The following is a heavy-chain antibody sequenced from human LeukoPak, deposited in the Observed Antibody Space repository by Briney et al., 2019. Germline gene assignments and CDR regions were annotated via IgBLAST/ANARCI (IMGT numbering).Heavy chain of an antibody. CDR2: INHSGST. J-gene: IGHJ5*02. CDR1: GGSFSGCY. CDR3: ARVGSSPNWFDP. Sequence: KPSETLSLTCAVYGGSFSGCYWSWIRQPPGKGLEWIGEINHSGSTNYNPSLKSRVTISVDTSKNQFSLKLSSVTAADTAVYYCARVGSSPNWFDPWGQGTLVTVSS. V-gene: IGHV4-34*01. D-gene: IGHD6-13*01.